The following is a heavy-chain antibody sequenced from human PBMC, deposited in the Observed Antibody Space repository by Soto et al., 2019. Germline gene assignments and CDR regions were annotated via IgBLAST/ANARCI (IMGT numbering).Heavy chain of an antibody. D-gene: IGHD6-19*01. CDR2: IDWDDDK. V-gene: IGHV2-70*12. CDR1: GFSLTTNKMS. CDR3: AHTLVAGMFFSFDY. Sequence: SGPTLVNPTQTLTLTCTFSGFSLTTNKMSVSWIRQPPGKALEWLARIDWDDDKFYNTSLKTRLTITKDTSKNQVVLTMTNMDPVDTATYYCAHTLVAGMFFSFDYWGQGTLVTVSS. J-gene: IGHJ4*02.